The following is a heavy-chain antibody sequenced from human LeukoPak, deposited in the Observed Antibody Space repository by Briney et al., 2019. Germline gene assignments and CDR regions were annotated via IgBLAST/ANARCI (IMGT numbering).Heavy chain of an antibody. CDR3: ARHAVRDGYNRHNDY. J-gene: IGHJ4*02. CDR1: GFTFSSYW. Sequence: PGGSLRLSCAASGFTFSSYWIGWVRQMPGKGLEWMGIIYPGDSDTRYSPSFEGQVTISADKSISTAYLQWSSLKASDTAMYYCARHAVRDGYNRHNDYWGQGTLVTVSS. CDR2: IYPGDSDT. V-gene: IGHV5-51*01. D-gene: IGHD5-24*01.